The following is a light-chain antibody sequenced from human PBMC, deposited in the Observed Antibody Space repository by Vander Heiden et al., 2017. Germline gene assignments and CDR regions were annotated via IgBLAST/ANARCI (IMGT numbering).Light chain of an antibody. J-gene: IGKJ1*01. CDR1: QGISNW. CDR2: GAS. V-gene: IGKV1-12*01. Sequence: DIQMTQSPSSVSASIGDRVIITCRASQGISNWLAWYQQKPGKAPKLLIYGASTLQSGVPSRFSGRKSGTDFTLTISSLQPEDFATYYCQQTNSAPWTFGQGTKVEIK. CDR3: QQTNSAPWT.